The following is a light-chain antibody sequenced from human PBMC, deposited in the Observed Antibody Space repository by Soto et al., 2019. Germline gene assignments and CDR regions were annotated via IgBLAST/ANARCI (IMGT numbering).Light chain of an antibody. CDR1: QGISNY. CDR3: QKYTNVPA. Sequence: DIQMNQSPSSLSASVGDRVTITCRASQGISNYLAWYQQIPGKVPKLLISAASNSQSVVPSRFSGSGSGTDFTLTISSLQPEDVATYYCQKYTNVPAFGGGTKVEIK. J-gene: IGKJ4*01. V-gene: IGKV1-27*01. CDR2: AAS.